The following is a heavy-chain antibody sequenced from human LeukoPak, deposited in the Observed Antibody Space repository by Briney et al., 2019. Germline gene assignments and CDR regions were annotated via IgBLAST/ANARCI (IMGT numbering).Heavy chain of an antibody. D-gene: IGHD3-22*01. Sequence: SETLSLTCTVSGGSISSYYWSWIRQPPGKGLEWIGYIYYSGSTNYNPSLKSRVTISVDTSNNQFSLQLSSVTAADTAVYYCARDYDDAFDIWGQGTMVSVSS. V-gene: IGHV4-59*12. CDR1: GGSISSYY. CDR3: ARDYDDAFDI. CDR2: IYYSGST. J-gene: IGHJ3*02.